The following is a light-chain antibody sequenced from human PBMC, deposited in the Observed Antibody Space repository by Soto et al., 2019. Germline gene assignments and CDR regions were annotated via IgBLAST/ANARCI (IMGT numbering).Light chain of an antibody. CDR1: QGVTSY. CDR2: AAS. Sequence: IQLTQSPSSLSASVGDRVTITCRASQGVTSYLAWYQQKPGKAPKLLIYAASTLQSGVPSRFSGSGSVTDFTLTISSLHPEDFATYYCLQLNTYPFTFGPGTKVEIK. CDR3: LQLNTYPFT. V-gene: IGKV1-9*01. J-gene: IGKJ3*01.